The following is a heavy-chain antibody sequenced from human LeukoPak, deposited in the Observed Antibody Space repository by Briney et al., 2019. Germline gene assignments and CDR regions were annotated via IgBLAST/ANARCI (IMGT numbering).Heavy chain of an antibody. CDR2: TYNSGST. J-gene: IGHJ4*02. Sequence: SETLSLTCIVSRDSIRSYYWSWIRQPPEKGLEWIGNTYNSGSTKYNPSLKTRVTISLDTSNNQFSLKLNSVTAADTAVYYCARQTYGGYFDYWGQGTLVTVSS. D-gene: IGHD4-23*01. V-gene: IGHV4-59*08. CDR3: ARQTYGGYFDY. CDR1: RDSIRSYY.